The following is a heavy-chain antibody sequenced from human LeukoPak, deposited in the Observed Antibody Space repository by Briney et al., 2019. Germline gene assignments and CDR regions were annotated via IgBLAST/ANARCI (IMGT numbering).Heavy chain of an antibody. D-gene: IGHD4-17*01. CDR2: IIPILGIA. CDR3: AREMDHYGDYELGWFDP. J-gene: IGHJ5*02. Sequence: GASVKVSCKASGGTFSGYAINWVRQAPGQGLEWMGRIIPILGIANYAQKFQGRVTITADKSTSTAYMELSSLRSEDTAVYYCAREMDHYGDYELGWFDPWGQGTLVTVSS. V-gene: IGHV1-69*04. CDR1: GGTFSGYA.